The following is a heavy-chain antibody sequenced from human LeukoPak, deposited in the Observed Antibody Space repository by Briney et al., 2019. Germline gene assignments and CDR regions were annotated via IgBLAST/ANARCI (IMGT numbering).Heavy chain of an antibody. J-gene: IGHJ4*02. CDR2: IYYSGST. Sequence: SETLSLTCTVSGGSVSSGSYYWSWIRQPPGKGLEWIGYIYYSGSTNYNPSLKSRVTISVDTSKNQFSLKLSSVTAADTAVYYCARSQNYYGSGDYWSQGTLVTVSS. CDR3: ARSQNYYGSGDY. CDR1: GGSVSSGSYY. V-gene: IGHV4-61*01. D-gene: IGHD3-10*01.